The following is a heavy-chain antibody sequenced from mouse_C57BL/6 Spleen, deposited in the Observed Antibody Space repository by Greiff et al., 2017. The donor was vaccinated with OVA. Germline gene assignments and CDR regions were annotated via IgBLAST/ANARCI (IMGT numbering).Heavy chain of an antibody. CDR3: ASYDYDVRSLYCAMDY. CDR2: INPSTGGT. J-gene: IGHJ4*01. D-gene: IGHD2-4*01. CDR1: GYSFTGYY. Sequence: VQLQQSGPELVKPGASVKISCKASGYSFTGYYMNWVKQSPEKSLEWIGEINPSTGGTTYNQKFKAKATLTVDKSSSTAYMQLKSLTSEDSAVYYCASYDYDVRSLYCAMDYWGQGTSVTVSS. V-gene: IGHV1-42*01.